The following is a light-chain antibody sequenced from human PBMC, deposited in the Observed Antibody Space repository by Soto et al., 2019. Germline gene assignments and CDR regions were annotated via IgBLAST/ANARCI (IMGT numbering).Light chain of an antibody. V-gene: IGLV1-40*01. CDR2: GNS. CDR1: SSNIGAGYD. CDR3: QSYDSSLSAYV. J-gene: IGLJ2*01. Sequence: QSVLTQPPSVSGAPGQRVTISCTGSSSNIGAGYDVHWYQHLPGTAPKLLIYGNSNRPSGVPDRFSGSKSGTSASLAITGLHAEDEADYYCQSYDSSLSAYVFGGGTQLTVL.